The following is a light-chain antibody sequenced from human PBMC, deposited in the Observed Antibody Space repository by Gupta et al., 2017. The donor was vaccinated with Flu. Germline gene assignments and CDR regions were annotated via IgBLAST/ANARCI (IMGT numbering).Light chain of an antibody. CDR2: VNYYGSH. V-gene: IGLV4-69*01. Sequence: QLVLTQSPSASASLGASVRLTCPLSSGHSMYAIAWHQQQSEKGPRYLMKVNYYGSHSKGDGIPDRFSGSMSGAERYLTISSLQSEDEADYYCQAWGTGFWVFGGGTKLTVL. CDR1: SGHSMYA. CDR3: QAWGTGFWV. J-gene: IGLJ3*02.